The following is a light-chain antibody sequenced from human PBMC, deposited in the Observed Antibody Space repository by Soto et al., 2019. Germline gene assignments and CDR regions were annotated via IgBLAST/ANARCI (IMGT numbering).Light chain of an antibody. CDR3: HQYGSSPQT. CDR1: ESVSSTY. CDR2: GAS. J-gene: IGKJ1*01. V-gene: IGKV3-20*01. Sequence: EIVLTQSPGTLALSPGEGAALSCKASESVSSTYLAWYQQKPGQPPRLLIYGASSRATGIPHRFSGSGSGTDFTLTISRLEPEDFVVYYCHQYGSSPQTFGQGTKVDIK.